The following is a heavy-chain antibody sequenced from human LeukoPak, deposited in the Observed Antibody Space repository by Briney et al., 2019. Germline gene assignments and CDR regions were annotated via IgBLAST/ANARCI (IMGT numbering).Heavy chain of an antibody. V-gene: IGHV1-69*13. CDR1: GDTFTSYA. CDR2: LIPIFGTA. J-gene: IGHJ3*02. D-gene: IGHD2-2*01. CDR3: AIRFRRVVPAGGAFDI. Sequence: SVEVSCKATGDTFTSYAISWVRQAPGQGLEWMGGLIPIFGTANYAQKFQGRVTITVDESTSTAYMELSSLRSEDTAVYYCAIRFRRVVPAGGAFDIWGQGTMVTVSS.